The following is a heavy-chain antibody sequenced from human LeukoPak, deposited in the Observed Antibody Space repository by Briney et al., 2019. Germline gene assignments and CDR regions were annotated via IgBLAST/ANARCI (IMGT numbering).Heavy chain of an antibody. CDR3: AREAIAVYYFDS. Sequence: GASVTVSFTASGYTFTSYHIHWVRQAPGQGLEWMGIINVSGGDTNYAQKFRGRVTMTRDTSTTTVYMELSSLRSEDTAVYFCAREAIAVYYFDSWGQGTLVTVSS. CDR2: INVSGGDT. V-gene: IGHV1-46*01. D-gene: IGHD6-19*01. J-gene: IGHJ4*02. CDR1: GYTFTSYH.